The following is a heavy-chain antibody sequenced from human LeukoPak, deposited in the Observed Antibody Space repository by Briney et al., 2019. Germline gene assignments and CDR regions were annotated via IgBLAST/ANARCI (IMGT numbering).Heavy chain of an antibody. CDR2: INSDGSST. Sequence: GGSLRLSCAAPGFTFSSYWMHWVRQAPGKGLVWVSRINSDGSSTSYADSVKGRFTISRDNAKNTLYLQMNSLRAEDTAVYYCASHYGSGSYSGDYWGQGTLVTVSS. CDR3: ASHYGSGSYSGDY. D-gene: IGHD3-10*01. V-gene: IGHV3-74*01. CDR1: GFTFSSYW. J-gene: IGHJ4*02.